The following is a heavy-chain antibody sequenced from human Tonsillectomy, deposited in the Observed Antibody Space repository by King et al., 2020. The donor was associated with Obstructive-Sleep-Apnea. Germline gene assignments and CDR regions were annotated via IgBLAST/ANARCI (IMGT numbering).Heavy chain of an antibody. J-gene: IGHJ4*02. V-gene: IGHV3-48*04. D-gene: IGHD3-10*01. CDR1: GFTFSSYS. Sequence: QLVQSGGGLVQPGGSLRLSCAASGFTFSSYSMNWVRQAPGKGLEWVSYISSSSSTIYYADSVKGRFTISRDNAKNSLYLQMNSLRAEDTAVYYCAREADYYGSSGPDYWGQGTLVTVSS. CDR3: AREADYYGSSGPDY. CDR2: ISSSSSTI.